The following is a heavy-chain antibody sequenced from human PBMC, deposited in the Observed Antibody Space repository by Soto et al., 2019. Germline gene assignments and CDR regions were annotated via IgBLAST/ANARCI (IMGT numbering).Heavy chain of an antibody. CDR2: ISYDGSNK. Sequence: GGSLRLSCAASGFTFSSYAMHWVRQAPGKGLEWVAVISYDGSNKYYADSVKGRFTISRDNSKNTLYLQMNSLRAEDTAVYYCARDRGYSGSRGDYYYYYGMDVWGQGTTVTVSS. D-gene: IGHD5-12*01. J-gene: IGHJ6*02. CDR1: GFTFSSYA. CDR3: ARDRGYSGSRGDYYYYYGMDV. V-gene: IGHV3-30-3*01.